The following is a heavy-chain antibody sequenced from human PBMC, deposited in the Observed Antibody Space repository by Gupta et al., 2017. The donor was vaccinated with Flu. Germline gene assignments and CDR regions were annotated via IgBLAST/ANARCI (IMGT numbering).Heavy chain of an antibody. J-gene: IGHJ6*02. CDR2: IRSKAYGGTT. Sequence: EVQLVESGGGLVQPGRSLRLSCTASGFTFGDYTMTWFRQAPGKGLEWVGFIRSKAYGGTTEYAASVKGRFTISRDDSKSIAYLKMKSLKTEETAVYYCTRDRPIGAVSGATIDGMDVGGQGTTVTVSS. CDR3: TRDRPIGAVSGATIDGMDV. D-gene: IGHD2-2*01. V-gene: IGHV3-49*03. CDR1: GFTFGDYT.